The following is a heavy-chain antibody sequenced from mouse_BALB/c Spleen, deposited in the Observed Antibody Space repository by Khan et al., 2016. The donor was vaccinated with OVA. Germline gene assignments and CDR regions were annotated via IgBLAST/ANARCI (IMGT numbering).Heavy chain of an antibody. Sequence: VQLQESGAELVRPGVSVKISCKGSGYTFTDYVMHWVKQSHAKSLEWIGVISTYYGDADYSQKFKDKATLTVDRSSSTAYMELASLTFEDSAIYYCARGGKFAYWGQGTLGTVSA. CDR2: ISTYYGDA. CDR3: ARGGKFAY. CDR1: GYTFTDYV. J-gene: IGHJ3*01. D-gene: IGHD1-1*02. V-gene: IGHV1S137*01.